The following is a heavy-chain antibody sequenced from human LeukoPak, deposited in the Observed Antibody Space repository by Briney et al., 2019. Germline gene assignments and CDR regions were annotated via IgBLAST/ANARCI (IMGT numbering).Heavy chain of an antibody. Sequence: GGSLRLSCAASGFTFSSYAMSWVRQAPGKGLEWVSAISGSGGSTYYADSVKGRFTISRDNSKNTLYLQMNSLRAEDTAVYYCASAAYLNYYDGSGYYYEDYWGQGTLVTVSS. J-gene: IGHJ4*02. CDR1: GFTFSSYA. CDR2: ISGSGGST. V-gene: IGHV3-23*01. CDR3: ASAAYLNYYDGSGYYYEDY. D-gene: IGHD3-22*01.